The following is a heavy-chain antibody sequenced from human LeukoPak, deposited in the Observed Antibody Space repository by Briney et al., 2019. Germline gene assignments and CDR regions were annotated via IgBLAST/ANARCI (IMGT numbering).Heavy chain of an antibody. J-gene: IGHJ4*02. V-gene: IGHV3-15*01. CDR3: TTDGVGIEGATFDY. CDR1: GFTFSSYA. D-gene: IGHD1-26*01. Sequence: PGGSLRLSCAASGFTFSSYAMHWVRQAPGKGLEWVGRIKAKAHGGTTDYAAPVKGRFTISRDDSKNTLYLQMDSLKIEDTAVYYCTTDGVGIEGATFDYWGQGTLVTVSS. CDR2: IKAKAHGGTT.